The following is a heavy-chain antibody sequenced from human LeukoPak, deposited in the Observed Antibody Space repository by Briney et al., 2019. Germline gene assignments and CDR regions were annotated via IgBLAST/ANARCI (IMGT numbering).Heavy chain of an antibody. V-gene: IGHV1-3*01. CDR1: GYTFTSYA. Sequence: GASVKVSCKASGYTFTSYAIHWVRQAPGQRLEWMGWINAGNGNIKYSQKFQGRVTITRDTSASTANMELSSLRSEDTAVYYCARDEKVWSGYYVGSYYYYGMDVWGQGTTVTVSS. CDR2: INAGNGNI. J-gene: IGHJ6*02. D-gene: IGHD3-3*01. CDR3: ARDEKVWSGYYVGSYYYYGMDV.